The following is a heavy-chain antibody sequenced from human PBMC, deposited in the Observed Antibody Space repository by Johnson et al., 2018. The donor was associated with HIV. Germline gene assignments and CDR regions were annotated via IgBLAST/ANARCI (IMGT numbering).Heavy chain of an antibody. CDR2: INSDGSST. V-gene: IGHV3-74*01. Sequence: VQLVESGGGLVQPGESLILSCSASRFTFSSYWMHWVRQAPGKGLVWVSRINSDGSSTSYADSVKVRFTISRDNAKNTLYLQMNSLRAEDTAVYYCARYREMPAWRDAFDIWGQGTMVTVSS. CDR3: ARYREMPAWRDAFDI. J-gene: IGHJ3*02. CDR1: RFTFSSYW. D-gene: IGHD1-14*01.